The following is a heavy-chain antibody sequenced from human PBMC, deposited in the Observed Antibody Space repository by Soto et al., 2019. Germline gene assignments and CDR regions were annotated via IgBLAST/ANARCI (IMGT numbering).Heavy chain of an antibody. CDR1: GGSFSGYI. J-gene: IGHJ4*02. Sequence: PSETLSLTCDVYGGSFSGYIWTWIRQPPGKGLEWIGSIYYTGNTYYNPSLKSRVTISIDTSKNQFSLKLSSMTAVDTAVYYCARIAAAGTNFDDWGQGTRVTVSS. CDR2: IYYTGNT. D-gene: IGHD6-13*01. CDR3: ARIAAAGTNFDD. V-gene: IGHV4-34*01.